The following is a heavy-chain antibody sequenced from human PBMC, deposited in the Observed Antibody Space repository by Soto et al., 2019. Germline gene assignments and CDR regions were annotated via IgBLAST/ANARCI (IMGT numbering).Heavy chain of an antibody. V-gene: IGHV1-69*13. CDR2: IIPIFGTA. CDR1: GGTFSSYA. Sequence: GASVKVSCKASGGTFSSYAISWVRQAPGQGLEWMGGIIPIFGTANYAQKFRGRVTITADESTSTAYMELSSLRSEDTAVYYCASRLTVVVPAAIRPRYYYYGMDVWGQGTTVTVSS. J-gene: IGHJ6*02. D-gene: IGHD2-2*01. CDR3: ASRLTVVVPAAIRPRYYYYGMDV.